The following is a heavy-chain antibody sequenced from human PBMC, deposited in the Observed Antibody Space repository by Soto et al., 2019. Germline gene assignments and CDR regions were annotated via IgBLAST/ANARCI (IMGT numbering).Heavy chain of an antibody. CDR2: FDPEDGET. CDR1: GYTLTELS. V-gene: IGHV1-24*01. Sequence: ASVKVSCKVSGYTLTELSMHWVRQAPGKGLEWMGGFDPEDGETIYAQKFQGRVTMTEDTSTDTAYMELSSLRSEDTAVYYCATFRYSGSRRGGYFDYWGQGTLVTVSS. D-gene: IGHD1-26*01. CDR3: ATFRYSGSRRGGYFDY. J-gene: IGHJ4*02.